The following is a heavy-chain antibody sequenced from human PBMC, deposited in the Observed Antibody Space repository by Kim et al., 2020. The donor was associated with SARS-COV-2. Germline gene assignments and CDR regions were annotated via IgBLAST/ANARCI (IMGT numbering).Heavy chain of an antibody. D-gene: IGHD1-26*01. CDR3: ASWSGSYYYYGMDV. Sequence: VRARFTISRDTSKNPLYLQMNSLGAEDTAVYYCASWSGSYYYYGMDVWGQGTTVTVSS. J-gene: IGHJ6*02. V-gene: IGHV3-30*01.